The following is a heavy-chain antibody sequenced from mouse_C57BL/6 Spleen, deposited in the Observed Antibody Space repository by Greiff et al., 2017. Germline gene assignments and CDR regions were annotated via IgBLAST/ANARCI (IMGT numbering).Heavy chain of an antibody. CDR2: IYPGDGDT. J-gene: IGHJ2*01. CDR3: ARGGPNWDFDY. CDR1: GYAFSSYW. D-gene: IGHD4-1*01. Sequence: QVQLKQSGAELVKPGASVKISCKASGYAFSSYWMNWVKQRPGKGLEWIGQIYPGDGDTNYNGKFKGKATLTADKSSSTAYMQLSSLTSEDSAVYFCARGGPNWDFDYGGQGTTLTVSS. V-gene: IGHV1-80*01.